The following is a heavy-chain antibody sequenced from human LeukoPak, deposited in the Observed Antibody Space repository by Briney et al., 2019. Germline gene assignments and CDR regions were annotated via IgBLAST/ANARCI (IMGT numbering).Heavy chain of an antibody. CDR1: GGSFSGYY. Sequence: SETLSLTCAVYGGSFSGYYWSWIRQPPGKGLEWIGEINHSGSTNYNPSLKRRVTISVDTSKNQFSLKLSSVTAADTAVYYCARGRSRYCSSTSCYTEDYYYYYMDVWGKGTTVTVSS. J-gene: IGHJ6*03. CDR2: INHSGST. V-gene: IGHV4-34*01. D-gene: IGHD2-2*02. CDR3: ARGRSRYCSSTSCYTEDYYYYYMDV.